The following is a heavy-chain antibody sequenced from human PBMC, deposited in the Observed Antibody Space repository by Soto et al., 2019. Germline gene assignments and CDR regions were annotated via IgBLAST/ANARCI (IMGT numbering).Heavy chain of an antibody. J-gene: IGHJ4*02. CDR1: GFNFDNSY. V-gene: IGHV3-53*01. CDR3: SKDNVAPAFVGFEY. Sequence: GGSLRLSCAVSGFNFDNSYMSWVRQAPGKGLEWVSILYSGGQTYYTESVRGRFTISRDISKNTLDLQMNRLTADDTAVYYCSKDNVAPAFVGFEYWGQGTLVTVSS. CDR2: LYSGGQT. D-gene: IGHD2-2*01.